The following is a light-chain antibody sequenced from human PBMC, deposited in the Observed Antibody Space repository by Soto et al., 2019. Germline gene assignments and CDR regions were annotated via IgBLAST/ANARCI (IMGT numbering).Light chain of an antibody. CDR1: QSIARD. Sequence: DIQMTQSPSSLSASVGDRVTITCRASQSIARDLNWYQQKSGKAPKFLIYAASSLQNGVPSRFSGRGSGTDFTLTISSLQPEDYENYFCQQSYSTPPWTFGQGTKVDIK. CDR2: AAS. J-gene: IGKJ1*01. CDR3: QQSYSTPPWT. V-gene: IGKV1-39*01.